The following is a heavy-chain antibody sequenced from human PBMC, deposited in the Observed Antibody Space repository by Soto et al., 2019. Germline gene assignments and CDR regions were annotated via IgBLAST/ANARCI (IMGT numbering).Heavy chain of an antibody. CDR1: GFTFSSYA. V-gene: IGHV3-23*01. CDR2: ISGSGGST. J-gene: IGHJ4*02. CDR3: AKGKSRNFDY. Sequence: PGGSLRLSCAASGFTFSSYAMSWVRQAPGKGLEWVSAISGSGGSTYYADSVKGRFTISRDNYKNTLYLQMNSLRAEDTTGYYCAKGKSRNFDYWGQGTRVTVSS.